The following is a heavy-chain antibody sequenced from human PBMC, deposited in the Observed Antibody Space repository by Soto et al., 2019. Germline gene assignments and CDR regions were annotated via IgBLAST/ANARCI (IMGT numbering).Heavy chain of an antibody. CDR3: ARDPRYDSSGYYSGY. CDR2: ISSSSSYT. CDR1: GFTFSDYY. J-gene: IGHJ4*02. D-gene: IGHD3-22*01. Sequence: PGGSLRLSCAASGFTFSDYYMSWIRQAPGKGLEWVSYISSSSSYTNYADSVKGRFTISRDNAKNSLYLQMNSLRAEDTAVYYCARDPRYDSSGYYSGYWGQGTLVTVSS. V-gene: IGHV3-11*06.